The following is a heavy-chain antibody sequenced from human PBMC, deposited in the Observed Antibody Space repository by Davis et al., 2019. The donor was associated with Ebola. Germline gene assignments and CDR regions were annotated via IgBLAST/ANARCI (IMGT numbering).Heavy chain of an antibody. J-gene: IGHJ4*02. V-gene: IGHV1-18*01. CDR2: INVYNGNT. CDR1: GYTFTSYG. CDR3: ARDLDLYQLVQNIRFDY. Sequence: AASVKVSCRASGYTFTSYGISWVRQAPGQGLEWMGWINVYNGNTHYAQKFQGRVTMTTDTSTSTAYMELRSLRSDDTAVYYCARDLDLYQLVQNIRFDYWGQGTLVTVSS. D-gene: IGHD2-2*01.